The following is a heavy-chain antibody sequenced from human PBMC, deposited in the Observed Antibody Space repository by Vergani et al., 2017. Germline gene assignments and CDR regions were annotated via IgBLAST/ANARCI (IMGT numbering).Heavy chain of an antibody. CDR1: GFTFSSYS. J-gene: IGHJ6*02. Sequence: EVQLVESGGGLVKPGVSLRLSCAASGFTFSSYSMNWVRQAPGKGLEWVSSISSSSSYIYYADSVKGRFTISRDNAKNSLYLQMNSLRAEDTAVYYCAGIRGGNSWGFYYYGMDVWGQGTTVTVSS. CDR2: ISSSSSYI. CDR3: AGIRGGNSWGFYYYGMDV. V-gene: IGHV3-21*01. D-gene: IGHD4-23*01.